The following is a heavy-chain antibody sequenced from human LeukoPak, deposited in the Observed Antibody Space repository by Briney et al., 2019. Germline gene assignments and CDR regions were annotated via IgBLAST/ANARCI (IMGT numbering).Heavy chain of an antibody. CDR2: IYYSGST. CDR3: ARNVVVTAPRPGDAFDI. J-gene: IGHJ3*02. CDR1: SGSISSGGYY. Sequence: SQTLSLTYTVPSGSISSGGYYWSWIRQHPGKGLEWIGYIYYSGSTYYNPSLKSRVTISVDTSKNQFSLKLSSVTAADTAVYYCARNVVVTAPRPGDAFDIWGQGTMVTVSS. V-gene: IGHV4-31*03. D-gene: IGHD2-21*02.